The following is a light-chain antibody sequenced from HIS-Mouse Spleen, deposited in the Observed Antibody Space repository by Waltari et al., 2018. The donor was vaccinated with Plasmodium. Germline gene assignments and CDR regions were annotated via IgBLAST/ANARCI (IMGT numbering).Light chain of an antibody. Sequence: DIQMTQSPSTLSASVVDSVTITCRASQSISSWLAWYQQKPGKAPKLLIYKASSLESGVPSRFSGSGSGTEFTLTISSLQPDDFATYYCQQYNSYSWTFGQGTKVEIK. CDR1: QSISSW. V-gene: IGKV1-5*03. CDR3: QQYNSYSWT. J-gene: IGKJ1*01. CDR2: KAS.